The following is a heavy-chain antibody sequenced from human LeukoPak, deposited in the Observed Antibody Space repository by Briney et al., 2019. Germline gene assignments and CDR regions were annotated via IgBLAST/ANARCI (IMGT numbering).Heavy chain of an antibody. CDR2: INHSGST. J-gene: IGHJ4*02. CDR3: ARDSRYCSGGNCHLRFDY. V-gene: IGHV4-34*01. CDR1: GGSFSGYY. D-gene: IGHD2-15*01. Sequence: SETLSLTCAVYGGSFSGYYWSWIRQPPGKGLEWIGEINHSGSTNYNPSLKSRVTISVDTSKNQFSPKLSSVTAADTAVYYCARDSRYCSGGNCHLRFDYWGQGILVTVSS.